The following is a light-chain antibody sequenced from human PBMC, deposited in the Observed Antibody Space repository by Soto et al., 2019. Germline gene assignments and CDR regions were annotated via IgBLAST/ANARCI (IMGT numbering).Light chain of an antibody. J-gene: IGKJ3*01. Sequence: EIVLTQSPATLSLSPGERATLSCRASRSVGNYLAWYQQKPGQAPRLLIYDVSNRATGIPARFRGSGSGTDFTVAISSLEPEGSAVYYCQQRYNWRRGFTVGPGTKVDIK. V-gene: IGKV3-11*01. CDR2: DVS. CDR3: QQRYNWRRGFT. CDR1: RSVGNY.